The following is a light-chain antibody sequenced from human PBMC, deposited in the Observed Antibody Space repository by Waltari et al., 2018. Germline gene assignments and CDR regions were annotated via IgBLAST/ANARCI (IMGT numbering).Light chain of an antibody. J-gene: IGLJ2*01. V-gene: IGLV2-23*01. CDR3: CSYAGSTASIL. CDR2: VDT. Sequence: QSALTHPASVSGSPGQSLTISCPGTSSDVGSHHLVSSYQQHPGNAPKLMIYVDTKRPSGVCNRFSSSKSGNTASLTISVLQAEDEADYYCCSYAGSTASILLGGGTKLTVL. CDR1: SSDVGSHHL.